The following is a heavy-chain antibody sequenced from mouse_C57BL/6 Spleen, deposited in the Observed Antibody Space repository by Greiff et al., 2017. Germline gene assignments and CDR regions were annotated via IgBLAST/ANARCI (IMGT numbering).Heavy chain of an antibody. J-gene: IGHJ4*01. CDR2: IDPSDSET. Sequence: QVQLQQPGAELVRPGSSVKLSCKASGYTFTSYWMHWVKQRPIQGLEWIGNIDPSDSETHYNQKFKDKATLTVDKSSSTAYMQLSSLTFEDSAVYYCARRGYDGGDYYAMDYWGQGTSVTVSS. CDR1: GYTFTSYW. CDR3: ARRGYDGGDYYAMDY. V-gene: IGHV1-52*01. D-gene: IGHD2-2*01.